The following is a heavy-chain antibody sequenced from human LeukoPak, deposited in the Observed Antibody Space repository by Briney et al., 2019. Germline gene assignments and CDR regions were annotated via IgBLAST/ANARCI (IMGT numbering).Heavy chain of an antibody. CDR3: ARMSGYYDY. Sequence: PGGSLRLSCAASGFTFSDYTMNWVRQAPGKGLEWVSSVSGTRTCIYYADSVKGRFTISRDNAKNSLYLQMNSLRAEDTAVYYCARMSGYYDYWGQGTLVTVSS. CDR2: VSGTRTCI. CDR1: GFTFSDYT. J-gene: IGHJ4*02. V-gene: IGHV3-21*01.